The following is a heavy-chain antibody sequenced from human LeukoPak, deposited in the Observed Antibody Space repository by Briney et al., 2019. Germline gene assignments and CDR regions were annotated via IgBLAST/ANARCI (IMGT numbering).Heavy chain of an antibody. CDR3: ASSSSRNWFDP. CDR1: GFTFSSYS. V-gene: IGHV3-21*01. Sequence: GGSLRLSCAASGFTFSSYSMNWVRQAPGKGLEWVSSISSSSSYIYYADSVKGRFTISRDNAKNSLYLQMDSLRAEDTAVYYCASSSSRNWFDPWGQGTLVTVSS. D-gene: IGHD6-6*01. J-gene: IGHJ5*02. CDR2: ISSSSSYI.